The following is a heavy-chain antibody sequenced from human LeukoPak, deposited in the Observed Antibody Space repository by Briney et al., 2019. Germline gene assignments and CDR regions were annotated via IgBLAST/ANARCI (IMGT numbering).Heavy chain of an antibody. Sequence: ASVKVSCKASGYTFTGYYMHWVRQAPGQGLEWMGWINPNSGGTNYAQKFQGRVTMTRDTSISTAYMELSRLRSDDTAVYYCARGGTYYGSGSPVDYWGQGTLVTVS. V-gene: IGHV1-2*02. CDR3: ARGGTYYGSGSPVDY. CDR2: INPNSGGT. J-gene: IGHJ4*02. D-gene: IGHD3-10*01. CDR1: GYTFTGYY.